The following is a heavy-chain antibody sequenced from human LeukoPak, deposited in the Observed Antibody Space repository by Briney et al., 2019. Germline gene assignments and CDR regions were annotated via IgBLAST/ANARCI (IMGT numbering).Heavy chain of an antibody. CDR1: GFTFSSYS. J-gene: IGHJ4*02. D-gene: IGHD5-24*01. V-gene: IGHV3-21*01. Sequence: GGSLRLSCAASGFTFSSYSMNWVRQAPGKGLEGVSYISSSSSYIYYADSVKGRFTISRDNAKNSLYLQMNSLRAEDTAVYYCASVEMATITYWGQGTLVTVSS. CDR2: ISSSSSYI. CDR3: ASVEMATITY.